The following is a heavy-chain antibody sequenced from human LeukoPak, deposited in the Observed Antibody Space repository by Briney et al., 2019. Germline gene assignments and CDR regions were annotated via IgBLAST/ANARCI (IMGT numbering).Heavy chain of an antibody. CDR2: ISSSSSYI. CDR1: GFTFSSYS. Sequence: GGSLRLSCAASGFTFSSYSMNWVRQAPGKGLKWASSISSSSSYIYYADSVKGRFTISRDNAKNSLYLQMNSLRAEDTAVYYCARGFSSSRPHYFDYWGQGTLVTVSS. D-gene: IGHD6-13*01. J-gene: IGHJ4*02. V-gene: IGHV3-21*01. CDR3: ARGFSSSRPHYFDY.